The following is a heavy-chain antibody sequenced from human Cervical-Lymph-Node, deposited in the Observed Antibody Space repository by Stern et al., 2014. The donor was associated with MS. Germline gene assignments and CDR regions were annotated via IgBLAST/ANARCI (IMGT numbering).Heavy chain of an antibody. V-gene: IGHV4-31*11. D-gene: IGHD1-14*01. CDR2: IYYGGTS. J-gene: IGHJ6*02. CDR1: GASIGSGSYY. Sequence: QVQLQESGPGLVKPSETLSLTCAVSGASIGSGSYYWSWIRHLPGKGLEWIGYIYYGGTSYYNPSLQSRLTISGDPSQNHFSLKLTSVTAADPAIFFRARGPPEGMGWTTYYYAMDGWGQGATVTVSS. CDR3: ARGPPEGMGWTTYYYAMDG.